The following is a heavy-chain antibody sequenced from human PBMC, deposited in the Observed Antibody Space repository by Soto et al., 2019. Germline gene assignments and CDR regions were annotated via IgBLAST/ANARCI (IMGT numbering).Heavy chain of an antibody. J-gene: IGHJ6*02. D-gene: IGHD3-10*01. CDR2: ISSSGGST. CDR3: AKVRLDGWFGELFPELGMDV. V-gene: IGHV3-23*01. CDR1: GFTFSSYA. Sequence: PGGSLRLSCAASGFTFSSYAMSWVRQAPGKGLEWVSAISSSGGSTYYADYVKGRFTISRDNSKNTLYLQMNSLRAEDTAVYYCAKVRLDGWFGELFPELGMDVWGQGTTVTVSS.